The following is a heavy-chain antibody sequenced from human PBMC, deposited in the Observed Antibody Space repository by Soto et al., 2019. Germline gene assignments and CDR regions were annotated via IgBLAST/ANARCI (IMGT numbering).Heavy chain of an antibody. J-gene: IGHJ6*02. CDR1: GFSLSNARMG. V-gene: IGHV2-26*01. D-gene: IGHD3-9*01. CDR2: IFSNDEK. Sequence: QVTLKESGPVLVKPTETLTLTCTVSGFSLSNARMGVSWIRQPPGKALEWLAHIFSNDEKSYSTSLKRRLTISKDSSKSQVVLTMTNMDPVDTATYYCARVTYYDILTGYYYGMDVWGQGTTVTVSS. CDR3: ARVTYYDILTGYYYGMDV.